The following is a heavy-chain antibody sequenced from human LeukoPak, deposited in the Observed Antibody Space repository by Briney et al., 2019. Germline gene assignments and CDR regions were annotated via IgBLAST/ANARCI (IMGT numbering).Heavy chain of an antibody. CDR3: AREAYYYDSSGYYEADY. CDR1: GYSISSGYY. CDR2: IYHSGST. V-gene: IGHV4-38-2*02. J-gene: IGHJ4*02. Sequence: SETLSLTCTVSGYSISSGYYWGWIRQPPGKGLEWIGSIYHSGSTYYNPSLKSRVTISVGTSKNQFSLKLSSVTAADTAVYYCAREAYYYDSSGYYEADYWGQGTLVTVSS. D-gene: IGHD3-22*01.